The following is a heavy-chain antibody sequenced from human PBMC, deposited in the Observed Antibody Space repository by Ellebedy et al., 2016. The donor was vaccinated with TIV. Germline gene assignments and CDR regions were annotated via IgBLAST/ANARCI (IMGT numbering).Heavy chain of an antibody. V-gene: IGHV3-30*18. CDR2: ISYDGSNK. CDR3: AKVGSPYYYYYYGMDV. Sequence: GGSLRLSXAASGFTFSSYGMHWVRQAPGKGLEWVAVISYDGSNKYYADSVKGRFTISRDNSKNTLYLQMNSLRAEDTAVYYCAKVGSPYYYYYYGMDVWGQGTTVTVSS. D-gene: IGHD2-15*01. CDR1: GFTFSSYG. J-gene: IGHJ6*02.